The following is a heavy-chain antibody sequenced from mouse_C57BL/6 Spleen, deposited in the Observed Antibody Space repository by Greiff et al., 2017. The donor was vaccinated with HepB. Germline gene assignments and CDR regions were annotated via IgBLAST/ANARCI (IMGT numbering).Heavy chain of an antibody. CDR1: GFTFSDYG. J-gene: IGHJ4*01. Sequence: EVKLVESGGGLVKPGGSLKLSCAASGFTFSDYGMHWVRQAPEKGLEWVAYISSGSSTIYYADTVKGRFTISRDNAKNTLFLQMTSLRSEDTAMYYCARPSSYGADYAMDYWGQGTSVTVSS. D-gene: IGHD1-1*01. CDR3: ARPSSYGADYAMDY. V-gene: IGHV5-17*01. CDR2: ISSGSSTI.